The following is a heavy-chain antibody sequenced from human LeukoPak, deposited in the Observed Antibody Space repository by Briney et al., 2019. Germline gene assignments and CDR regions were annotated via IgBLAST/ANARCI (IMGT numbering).Heavy chain of an antibody. Sequence: PGGSLRLSCAASGFTFSNYAMSWVRQAPGKGLEWVSGISGSGGSTYYADSVKGRFTISRDNSKNTLYLQMNGLRAEDTAVYYCAKREAAAGFDYWGQGTLVTVSS. D-gene: IGHD6-13*01. V-gene: IGHV3-23*01. CDR1: GFTFSNYA. J-gene: IGHJ4*02. CDR2: ISGSGGST. CDR3: AKREAAAGFDY.